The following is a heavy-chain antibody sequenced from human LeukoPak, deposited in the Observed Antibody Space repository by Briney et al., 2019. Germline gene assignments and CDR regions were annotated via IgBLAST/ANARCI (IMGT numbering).Heavy chain of an antibody. D-gene: IGHD6-25*01. CDR3: ARAAYLDS. J-gene: IGHJ4*02. CDR2: IYPGDSDT. CDR1: GYRFTDYY. V-gene: IGHV5-51*01. Sequence: GESLRISCKGSGYRFTDYYSGWVRQIPGKGLEWMGIIYPGDSDTRYSPSFQGQVTISVDKSIDTAYLQWSSLKASDTAVYYCARAAYLDSWGQGTLVTVSS.